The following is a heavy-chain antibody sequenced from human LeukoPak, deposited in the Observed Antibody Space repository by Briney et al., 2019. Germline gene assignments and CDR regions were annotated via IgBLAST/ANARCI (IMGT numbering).Heavy chain of an antibody. D-gene: IGHD6-19*01. CDR3: TSNKLNSGWFDY. CDR2: IKTKTDGGTT. CDR1: GFTFSNAW. V-gene: IGHV3-15*01. J-gene: IGHJ4*02. Sequence: GGSLRLSCAASGFTFSNAWMSWVRQAPGKGLEWVGRIKTKTDGGTTDYAAPVRGGFTISRDDSKNTLYLQMNSLKTEDTAVYYCTSNKLNSGWFDYWGQGTLVTVSS.